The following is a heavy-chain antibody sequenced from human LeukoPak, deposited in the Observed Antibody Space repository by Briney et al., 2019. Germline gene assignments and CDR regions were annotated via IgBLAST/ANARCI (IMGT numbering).Heavy chain of an antibody. Sequence: GGSLRLSCAASGFTFSSYGMHWVRQAPGKGLEWVAFIRYDGSNKYYADSVKGRFTISRDNSKNTLYLQMNSLRAEDTAVYYCAKDLKGNWELSGEQYYMDVWGKGTTVTVSS. J-gene: IGHJ6*03. CDR3: AKDLKGNWELSGEQYYMDV. CDR2: IRYDGSNK. V-gene: IGHV3-30*02. CDR1: GFTFSSYG. D-gene: IGHD7-27*01.